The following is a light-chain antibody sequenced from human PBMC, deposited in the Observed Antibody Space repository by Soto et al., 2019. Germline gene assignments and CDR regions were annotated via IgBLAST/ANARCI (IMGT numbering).Light chain of an antibody. CDR1: QSISTY. V-gene: IGKV1-39*01. CDR3: LQDYNYPIT. CDR2: ATS. Sequence: EIPMAQSTCSLSASVGDRVTLTCRASQSISTYLIWYQQKPGKAPKLLIYATSSLQSGVPLRFSGSGSGTDFTLTISSLQPEDFATYYCLQDYNYPITLGGGTKVDIK. J-gene: IGKJ4*01.